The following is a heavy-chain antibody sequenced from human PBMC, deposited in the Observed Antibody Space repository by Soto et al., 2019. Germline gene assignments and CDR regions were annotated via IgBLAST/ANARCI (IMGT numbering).Heavy chain of an antibody. CDR3: ASAGGLGAVAADY. Sequence: SETLSLTCAVSGFSISSGGYSWSWIRQPPGKGLEWIGYIYHSGSTYYNPSLKSRVTISVDRSKNQFSLKLSSVTAADTAVYYCASAGGLGAVAADYWGQGTLVTVSS. V-gene: IGHV4-30-2*01. CDR1: GFSISSGGYS. CDR2: IYHSGST. J-gene: IGHJ4*02. D-gene: IGHD6-19*01.